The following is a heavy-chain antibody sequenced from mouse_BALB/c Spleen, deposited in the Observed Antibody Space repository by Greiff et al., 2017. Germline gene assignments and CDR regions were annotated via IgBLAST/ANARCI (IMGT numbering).Heavy chain of an antibody. CDR2: IYPGDGDT. CDR1: GYAFSSYW. CDR3: ARSNWGYYAMDY. V-gene: IGHV1-80*01. J-gene: IGHJ4*01. D-gene: IGHD4-1*01. Sequence: VQLQESGAELVRPGSSVKISCKASGYAFSSYWMNWVKQRPGQGLEWIGQIYPGDGDTNYNGKFKGKATLTADKSSSTAYMQLSSLTSEDSAVYFCARSNWGYYAMDYWGQGTSVTVSS.